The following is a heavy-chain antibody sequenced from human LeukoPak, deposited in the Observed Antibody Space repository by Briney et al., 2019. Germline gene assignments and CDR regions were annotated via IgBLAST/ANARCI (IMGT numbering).Heavy chain of an antibody. V-gene: IGHV1-46*01. CDR2: INPSGGST. D-gene: IGHD3-22*01. CDR3: ARDSPGSTMIVVVIDY. J-gene: IGHJ4*02. CDR1: GYTFTSYY. Sequence: ASVKVSCKASGYTFTSYYMHWVRQAPGQGLEWMGIINPSGGSTSYAQKFQGRVTMTRDMSTSTVYMELSSLRSEDTAVYYCARDSPGSTMIVVVIDYWGQGTLVTVSS.